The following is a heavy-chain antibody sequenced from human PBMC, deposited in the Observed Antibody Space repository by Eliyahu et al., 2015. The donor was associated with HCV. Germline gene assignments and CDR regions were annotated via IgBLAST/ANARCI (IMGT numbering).Heavy chain of an antibody. Sequence: QVQLVXSGGXVVQPGRSLRLSCAASGFTFSNYAXXWVRQAPGKGLXWVAVISSDGYNKYYADSVKGRFTISRDTSKNTLYLQMNSLRAEDTAVYYCAREGIVVVLEAFDYWGQGTLVTVSS. CDR3: AREGIVVVLEAFDY. CDR2: ISSDGYNK. V-gene: IGHV3-30-3*01. CDR1: GFTFSNYA. J-gene: IGHJ4*02. D-gene: IGHD2-2*01.